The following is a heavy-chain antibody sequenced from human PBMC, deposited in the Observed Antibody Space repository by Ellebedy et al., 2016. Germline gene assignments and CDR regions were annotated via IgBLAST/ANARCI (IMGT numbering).Heavy chain of an antibody. Sequence: ASVKVSCXASGYTFTSYGISWVRQAPGQGLEWMGWINPNSGGTDYAQKFQGRVTMTRDTSISTAYMELSRLRSDDTAIYYCARYRSIIAGGLAWFNPWGQGTLVTVSS. CDR1: GYTFTSYG. J-gene: IGHJ5*02. D-gene: IGHD3-16*01. CDR2: INPNSGGT. V-gene: IGHV1-2*02. CDR3: ARYRSIIAGGLAWFNP.